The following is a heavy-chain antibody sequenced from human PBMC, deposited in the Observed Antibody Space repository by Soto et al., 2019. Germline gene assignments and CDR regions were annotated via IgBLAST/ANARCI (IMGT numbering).Heavy chain of an antibody. Sequence: SETLSLTCAVYGGSLSGYYWSWIRQPPGKALEWIGEINHSGNTNYNPSLKSRVTISVDTSKNQLFLNLSSVTAADTAMYFCARHHVRGRTIAGAAEFWGQGTLVTVSS. CDR1: GGSLSGYY. D-gene: IGHD1-26*01. CDR2: INHSGNT. J-gene: IGHJ4*02. V-gene: IGHV4-34*01. CDR3: ARHHVRGRTIAGAAEF.